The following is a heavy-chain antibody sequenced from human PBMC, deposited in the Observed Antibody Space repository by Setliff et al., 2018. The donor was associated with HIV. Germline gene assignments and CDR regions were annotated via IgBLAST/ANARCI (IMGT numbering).Heavy chain of an antibody. D-gene: IGHD2-2*01. Sequence: ASVKVSCKTSGYTFTTYYIHWVRQAPGQGLEGMGWINPNSGGTNYAQKFQGRVTMTRDTSISTAYMDLRRLRSDDTAMYYCARGAFVVIPTARHDFDYWGQGTRVTVSS. CDR2: INPNSGGT. V-gene: IGHV1-2*02. J-gene: IGHJ4*02. CDR1: GYTFTTYY. CDR3: ARGAFVVIPTARHDFDY.